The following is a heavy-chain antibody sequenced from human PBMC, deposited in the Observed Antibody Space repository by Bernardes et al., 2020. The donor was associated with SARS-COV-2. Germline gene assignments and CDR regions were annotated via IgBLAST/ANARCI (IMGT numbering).Heavy chain of an antibody. D-gene: IGHD3-22*01. Sequence: GGSLRLSCAASNFTISSYGMTWVRQAPGKGLEWVSFISLTSDYIYYADSVKGRFTISRDNAKNSLFLQLNSLRLEDTAVYYCARDRLEWFYDSSGVGYWGQGALVTVSS. V-gene: IGHV3-21*01. J-gene: IGHJ4*02. CDR3: ARDRLEWFYDSSGVGY. CDR1: NFTISSYG. CDR2: ISLTSDYI.